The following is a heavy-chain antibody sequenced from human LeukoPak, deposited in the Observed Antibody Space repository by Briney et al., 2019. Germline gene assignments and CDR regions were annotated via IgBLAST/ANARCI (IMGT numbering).Heavy chain of an antibody. Sequence: PGESLKISCKGSGYNFMNYWVTWVRQMPGKGLEWMGKIDPSDSYTQYSPSFQGHVTMSVDMSISTAYLQWSSLKASDTAIYYCGRQQDYYFDYWGQGTLATVSS. V-gene: IGHV5-10-1*01. CDR3: GRQQDYYFDY. CDR2: IDPSDSYT. CDR1: GYNFMNYW. D-gene: IGHD1/OR15-1a*01. J-gene: IGHJ4*02.